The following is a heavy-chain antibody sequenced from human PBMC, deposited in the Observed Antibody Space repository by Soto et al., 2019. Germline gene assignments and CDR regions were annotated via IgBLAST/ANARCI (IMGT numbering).Heavy chain of an antibody. J-gene: IGHJ4*02. CDR2: ISSNGGST. V-gene: IGHV3-64D*06. D-gene: IGHD6-13*01. CDR1: GFTFSSYA. Sequence: RRLSCSASGFTFSSYAMHWVRQAPGKGLEYVSAISSNGGSTYYADSVKGRFTISRDNSKNTLYLQMSRLRAEDTAVYYCVKPAKSRTNAAAGNLDYWGQGTLVTV. CDR3: VKPAKSRTNAAAGNLDY.